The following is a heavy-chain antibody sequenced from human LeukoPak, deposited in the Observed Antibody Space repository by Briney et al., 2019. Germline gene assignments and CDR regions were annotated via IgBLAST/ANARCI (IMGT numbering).Heavy chain of an antibody. CDR2: IYYSGST. CDR1: GGSFSGYY. J-gene: IGHJ3*02. V-gene: IGHV4-39*01. CDR3: ARLKEVTVTLAFDI. Sequence: SETLSLTCAVYGGSFSGYYWGWIRQPPGKGLEWIGSIYYSGSTYYNPSLKSRVTISVDTSKNQFSLKLSSVTAADTAVYYCARLKEVTVTLAFDIWGQGTMVTVSS. D-gene: IGHD4-17*01.